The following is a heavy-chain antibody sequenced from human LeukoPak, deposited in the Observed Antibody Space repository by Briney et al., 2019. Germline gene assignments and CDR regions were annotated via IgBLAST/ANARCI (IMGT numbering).Heavy chain of an antibody. J-gene: IGHJ4*02. Sequence: SETLSLTCAVSGGSISSSNWWSWVRQPPGKGLEWIGEINHSGSTNYNPSLKSRVTISVDTSKNQFSLKLSSVTAADTAVYYCARDSPSGSYRWDFDYWGQGTLVTVSS. D-gene: IGHD1-26*01. V-gene: IGHV4-4*02. CDR1: GGSISSSNW. CDR2: INHSGST. CDR3: ARDSPSGSYRWDFDY.